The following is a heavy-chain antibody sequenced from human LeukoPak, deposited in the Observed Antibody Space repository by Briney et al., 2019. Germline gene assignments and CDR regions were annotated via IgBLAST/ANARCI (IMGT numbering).Heavy chain of an antibody. CDR2: ISAYNGNT. J-gene: IGHJ3*02. V-gene: IGHV1-18*01. D-gene: IGHD5-12*01. CDR1: GYTFKNYG. CDR3: ARISLSGFWSTLNAFDI. Sequence: ASVKVSCKASGYTFKNYGISWVRQAPGQGLEWMGWISAYNGNTNYAQKFQGRVTMTTDTSTDTAYVEVRSLRSDDTALYYCARISLSGFWSTLNAFDIWGQGTIVTVSP.